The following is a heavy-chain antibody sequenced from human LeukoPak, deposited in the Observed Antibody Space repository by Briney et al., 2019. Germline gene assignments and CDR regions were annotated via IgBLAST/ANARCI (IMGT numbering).Heavy chain of an antibody. V-gene: IGHV3-23*01. CDR3: AKDRARGYR. CDR2: ISDSGGST. D-gene: IGHD5-12*01. CDR1: GFTFSSYA. J-gene: IGHJ4*02. Sequence: SGGSLRLSCAASGFTFSSYAMSWVRQAPGKGLEWVSAISDSGGSTYYADSVKGRFTISRDNSKDTLYLQMNSLRAEDTAVYYCAKDRARGYRWGQGTLVTVSS.